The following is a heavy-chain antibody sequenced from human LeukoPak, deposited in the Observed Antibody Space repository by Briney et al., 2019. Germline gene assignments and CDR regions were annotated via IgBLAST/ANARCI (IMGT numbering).Heavy chain of an antibody. CDR3: ARDWLYTSSWYEFDP. Sequence: VASVKVSCKASGYTFTSYYMHWVRQAPGQGLEWMGIINPSGGSTSYAQKFQGRVTMTRDMSTSTIYMELSSLRSEDTAVYYCARDWLYTSSWYEFDPWGQGTLVTVSS. V-gene: IGHV1-46*01. J-gene: IGHJ5*02. CDR1: GYTFTSYY. D-gene: IGHD6-13*01. CDR2: INPSGGST.